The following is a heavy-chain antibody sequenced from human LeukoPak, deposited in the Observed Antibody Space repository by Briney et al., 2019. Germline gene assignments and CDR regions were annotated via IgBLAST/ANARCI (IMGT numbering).Heavy chain of an antibody. D-gene: IGHD3-3*01. CDR1: GFTFSRYA. Sequence: GGSLRLSCTASGFTFSRYAMNWVRQAPGKGLEWVSYISTSISTIYYADSVKGRFTISRDNAKNSLYLQMNSLRAEDTAVYCCARDAAWSGYYDAFDIWGQGTMVTVSS. CDR3: ARDAAWSGYYDAFDI. CDR2: ISTSISTI. J-gene: IGHJ3*02. V-gene: IGHV3-48*01.